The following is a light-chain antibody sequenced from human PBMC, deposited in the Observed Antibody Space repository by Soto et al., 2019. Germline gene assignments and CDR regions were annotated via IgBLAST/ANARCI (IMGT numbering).Light chain of an antibody. V-gene: IGLV2-11*01. J-gene: IGLJ1*01. CDR3: CSYAGSYIYV. CDR2: DVS. CDR1: SSDVGGYNY. Sequence: SVLTQPRSVSGSPGQSVTLSCPATSSDVGGYNYVSWYQQHPGKAPKLIIYDVSQRPSGVPDRFSASRSGNTASLTISGLQAADEADYYCCSYAGSYIYVLGTGT.